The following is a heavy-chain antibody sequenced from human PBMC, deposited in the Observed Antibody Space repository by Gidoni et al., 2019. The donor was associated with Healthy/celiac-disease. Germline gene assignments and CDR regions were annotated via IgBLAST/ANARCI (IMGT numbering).Heavy chain of an antibody. J-gene: IGHJ2*01. CDR3: AREHRTEAHD. CDR1: AFTFSSYS. D-gene: IGHD2-21*02. CDR2: ISSSSSYI. Sequence: EVQLVESGGGLVKPGGSLRLSCAASAFTFSSYSINWVRQAPGKGLGWVSSISSSSSYIYYADSVKGRFTISRDNAKNSLYLQMNSLRAEDTAVYYCAREHRTEAHDWGRGTLVTVSS. V-gene: IGHV3-21*01.